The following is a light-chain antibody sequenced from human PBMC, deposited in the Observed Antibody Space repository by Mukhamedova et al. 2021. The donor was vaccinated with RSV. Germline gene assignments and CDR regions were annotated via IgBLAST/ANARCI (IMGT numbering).Light chain of an antibody. CDR3: QQYNNWPLT. CDR2: GAS. CDR1: QSVSSN. V-gene: IGKV3-15*01. Sequence: SPGERATLSCRASQSVSSNLAWYQQKPGQAPRLLIYGASTRATGIPARFSGSGSGTEFTLTISSMQSEDFAVYYCQQYNNWPLTF. J-gene: IGKJ4*01.